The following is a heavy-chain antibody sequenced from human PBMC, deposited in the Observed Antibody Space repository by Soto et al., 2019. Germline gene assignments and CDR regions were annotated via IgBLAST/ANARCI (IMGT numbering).Heavy chain of an antibody. V-gene: IGHV3-23*01. D-gene: IGHD4-17*01. Sequence: SLRLSCAASGFTFSTYAMSWVRQAPGKGLEWVSALSNTGAGTYYADSVKGRFTISRDNSRSTLYLQMNSLRVEDSATYYCATALAVTLGAFDIWGQGTVVTVS. CDR1: GFTFSTYA. J-gene: IGHJ3*02. CDR2: LSNTGAGT. CDR3: ATALAVTLGAFDI.